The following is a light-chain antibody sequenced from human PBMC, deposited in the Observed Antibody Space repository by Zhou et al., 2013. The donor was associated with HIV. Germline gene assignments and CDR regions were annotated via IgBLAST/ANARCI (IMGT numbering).Light chain of an antibody. J-gene: IGKJ3*01. V-gene: IGKV3D-20*02. CDR2: DAS. CDR3: QQRSNWVFT. CDR1: QSVTSNC. Sequence: EIVLTQSPGTLSLSPGERATLSCRASQSVTSNCLAWYQQKPGQAPRLLIYDASNRATGIPARFSGSGSGTDFTLTISSLEPEDFAVYYCQQRSNWVFTFGPGTKVDIK.